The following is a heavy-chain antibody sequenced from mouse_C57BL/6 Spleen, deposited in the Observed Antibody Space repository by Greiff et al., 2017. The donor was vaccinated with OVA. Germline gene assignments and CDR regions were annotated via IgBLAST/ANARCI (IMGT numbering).Heavy chain of an antibody. CDR3: ARGPLLLRPPMDY. D-gene: IGHD1-2*01. Sequence: VQLQQPGAELVKPGASVKLSCKASGYTFTSYWMQWVKQRPGQGLEWIGEIDPSDSCTNYNQKVKGKATLTVDTSSSTAYMQLSSLTSDDSAVYYCARGPLLLRPPMDYWGQGTSVTVSS. J-gene: IGHJ4*01. CDR1: GYTFTSYW. V-gene: IGHV1-50*01. CDR2: IDPSDSCT.